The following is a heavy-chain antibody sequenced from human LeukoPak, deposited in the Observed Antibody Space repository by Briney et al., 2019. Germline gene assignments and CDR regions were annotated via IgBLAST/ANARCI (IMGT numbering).Heavy chain of an antibody. CDR3: ARDLYSSSWYYYYYYMDV. V-gene: IGHV1-46*01. D-gene: IGHD6-13*01. Sequence: ASVKVSCKASGYTFTSYYMHWVRQAPGQGLEWMGIINPSGGSTSYAQKFQGRVTMTRDMSTSTVYMELSSLRSEDTAVYYCARDLYSSSWYYYYYYMDVWGKGTTVTVSS. CDR1: GYTFTSYY. CDR2: INPSGGST. J-gene: IGHJ6*03.